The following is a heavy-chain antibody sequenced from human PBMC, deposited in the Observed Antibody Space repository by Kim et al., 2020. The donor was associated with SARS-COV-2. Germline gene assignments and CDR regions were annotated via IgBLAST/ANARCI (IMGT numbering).Heavy chain of an antibody. CDR1: GFTLGIYA. CDR2: ISGSGSGT. V-gene: IGHV3-23*01. Sequence: GGSLRLSCAASGFTLGIYALSWVRQAPGKGLEWLSTISGSGSGTYYADSVKVLFTISRDNSKNTLYLQMNSLRADDTAFYYCAKAMGYCTTTSCYRSGAFDIWGQGTMVTVSS. CDR3: AKAMGYCTTTSCYRSGAFDI. D-gene: IGHD2-2*01. J-gene: IGHJ3*02.